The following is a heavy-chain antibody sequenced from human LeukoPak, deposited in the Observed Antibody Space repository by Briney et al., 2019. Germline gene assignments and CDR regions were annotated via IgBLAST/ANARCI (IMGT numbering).Heavy chain of an antibody. J-gene: IGHJ4*02. CDR1: GFTFRNYA. CDR3: ARENDQGFDY. Sequence: PGGPLRLSCAASGFTFRNYAMNGARQAPGKGLEWVSSFGTRSSSIYYAHSVTGRFIVSRDNAKNSLFLQMNSLRAEDTAVYYCARENDQGFDYWGQGTLVTVSS. D-gene: IGHD3-16*01. V-gene: IGHV3-21*01. CDR2: FGTRSSSI.